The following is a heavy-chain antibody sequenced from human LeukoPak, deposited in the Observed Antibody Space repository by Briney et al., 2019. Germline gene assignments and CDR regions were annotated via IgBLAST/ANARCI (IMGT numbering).Heavy chain of an antibody. CDR2: IKSKTDGGTT. CDR3: TTPFPRYYDSSGYCH. CDR1: GFTFNNAW. D-gene: IGHD3-22*01. V-gene: IGHV3-15*01. J-gene: IGHJ4*02. Sequence: GGSLRLSCAASGFTFNNAWMSWVRQAPGKGLEWVGRIKSKTDGGTTDYAAPVKGRFTISRDDSKNTLILQMNSLKTEDTAVYYCTTPFPRYYDSSGYCHWAQGTLVTVSS.